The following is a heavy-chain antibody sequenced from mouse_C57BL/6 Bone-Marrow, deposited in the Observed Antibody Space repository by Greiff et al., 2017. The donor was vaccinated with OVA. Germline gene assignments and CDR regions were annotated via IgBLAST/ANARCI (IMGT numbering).Heavy chain of an antibody. J-gene: IGHJ3*01. CDR2: INPGSGGT. D-gene: IGHD1-2*01. CDR1: GYAFTNYL. Sequence: VQLVESGAELVRPGTSVKVSCKASGYAFTNYLIEWVKQRPGQGLEWIGVINPGSGGTNYNEKFKGKATLTADKSSSTAYMQLSSLTSEDSAVYFCARLARHFAYWGQGTLVTVSA. CDR3: ARLARHFAY. V-gene: IGHV1-54*01.